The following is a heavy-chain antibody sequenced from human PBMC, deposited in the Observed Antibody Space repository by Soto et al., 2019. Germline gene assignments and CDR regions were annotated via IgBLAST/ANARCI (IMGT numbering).Heavy chain of an antibody. V-gene: IGHV5-51*01. D-gene: IGHD2-8*01. CDR3: ASHSTLTGVYARYYYGMDV. J-gene: IGHJ6*02. CDR1: GYSFTSYW. CDR2: IYPGDSDT. Sequence: PGESLKISCKGSGYSFTSYWIGWVRQMPGKGLEWMGIIYPGDSDTRYSPSFQGQVTISADKSISTAYLQWSSLKASDTAMYYCASHSTLTGVYARYYYGMDVWGQGTTVTVSS.